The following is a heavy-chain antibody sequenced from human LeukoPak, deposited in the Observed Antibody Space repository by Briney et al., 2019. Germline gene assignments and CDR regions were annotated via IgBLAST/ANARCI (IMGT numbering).Heavy chain of an antibody. J-gene: IGHJ6*03. V-gene: IGHV3-9*01. CDR1: GFTFDDYA. CDR3: AREHYFYHMDG. CDR2: ISWNSGSI. Sequence: GGSLRLSCAASGFTFDDYAMHWVRQAPGKGLEWVSGISWNSGSIGYVDSVKGRFTISRDNAENSLYLQMNSLRVEDTAVYYCAREHYFYHMDGWGEGTTVTVSS.